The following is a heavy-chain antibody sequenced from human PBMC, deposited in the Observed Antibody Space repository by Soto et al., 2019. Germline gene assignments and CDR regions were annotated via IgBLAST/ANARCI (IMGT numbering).Heavy chain of an antibody. V-gene: IGHV1-69*06. CDR3: ARDCSSTSCFPLNYYYGMDV. CDR1: GGTFSSYA. J-gene: IGHJ6*02. D-gene: IGHD2-2*01. Sequence: KVSCKASGGTFSSYAISWVRQAPGQGLEWMGGIIPIFGTANYAQKFQGRVTITADKSTSTAYMELSSLRSEDTAVYYCARDCSSTSCFPLNYYYGMDVWGQGTTVTVSS. CDR2: IIPIFGTA.